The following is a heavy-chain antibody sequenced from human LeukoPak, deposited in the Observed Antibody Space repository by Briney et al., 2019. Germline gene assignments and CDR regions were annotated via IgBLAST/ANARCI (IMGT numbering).Heavy chain of an antibody. D-gene: IGHD6-19*01. Sequence: PGRSLRLSCAASGFTFSSYAMSWVRQAPGKGLERVSAISGSGGSTYYADSVKGRFTISRDNSKNTLYLQMNSLRAEDTAVYYCANSGPRRANWRFMDVWGQGTTVTVSS. J-gene: IGHJ6*02. CDR2: ISGSGGST. V-gene: IGHV3-23*01. CDR3: ANSGPRRANWRFMDV. CDR1: GFTFSSYA.